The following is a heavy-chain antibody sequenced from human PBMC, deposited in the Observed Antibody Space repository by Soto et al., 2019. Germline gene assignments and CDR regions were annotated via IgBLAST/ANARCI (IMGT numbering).Heavy chain of an antibody. CDR2: MTYDGATE. D-gene: IGHD3-3*02. CDR1: GFTFSDYV. V-gene: IGHV3-30*14. Sequence: QVRLVESGGGVVQPGTSLRLSCAASGFTFSDYVIHWVRQAAGKGLEWVASMTYDGATEYYADSVKGRFTMSRDNSKRALSLQMNSLRPDDTAVYYCARVRLSIAVNDALDVWGRGTTVTVS. CDR3: ARVRLSIAVNDALDV. J-gene: IGHJ3*01.